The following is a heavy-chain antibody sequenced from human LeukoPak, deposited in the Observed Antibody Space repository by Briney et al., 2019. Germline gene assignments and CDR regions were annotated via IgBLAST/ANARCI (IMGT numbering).Heavy chain of an antibody. D-gene: IGHD6-13*01. V-gene: IGHV3-33*06. CDR1: GFTLSTYG. CDR2: IWFDGSKK. CDR3: AKGTGYGSSWYNDY. J-gene: IGHJ4*02. Sequence: GGSLRLSCVASGFTLSTYGMHWVRQAPGKGLEWVAVIWFDGSKKYYADSVKGRFTISRDNSKNTLYLQMNSLRAEDTAVYYCAKGTGYGSSWYNDYWGQGTLVTVSS.